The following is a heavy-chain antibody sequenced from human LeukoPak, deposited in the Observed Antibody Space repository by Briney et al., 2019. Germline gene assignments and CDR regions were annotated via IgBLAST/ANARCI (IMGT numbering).Heavy chain of an antibody. V-gene: IGHV4-39*07. J-gene: IGHJ5*02. Sequence: KTSETLSLTCTVSGGSISSSPYYWGWIRQPPGKGLEWIGSIYYSGTTHYSPSLESRVTISVDTSKNQLSLKLTSVTAADTAIYYCAKGAGGFSYYNWFDPWGQGTLVTVSS. D-gene: IGHD5-18*01. CDR3: AKGAGGFSYYNWFDP. CDR1: GGSISSSPYY. CDR2: IYYSGTT.